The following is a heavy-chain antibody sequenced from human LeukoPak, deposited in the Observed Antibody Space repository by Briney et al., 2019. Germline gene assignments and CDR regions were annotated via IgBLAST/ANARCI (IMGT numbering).Heavy chain of an antibody. CDR3: ARGREVGYYDSSGYINWFDP. CDR1: GGTFSSYA. V-gene: IGHV1-69*13. J-gene: IGHJ5*02. CDR2: IIPIFGTA. D-gene: IGHD3-22*01. Sequence: SVKVSCKASGGTFSSYAISWVRQAPGQGLEWMGGIIPIFGTANYAQKFQGRVTITADESTSTAYMELSSLRSEDTAVYYCARGREVGYYDSSGYINWFDPWGQGTLVTVSS.